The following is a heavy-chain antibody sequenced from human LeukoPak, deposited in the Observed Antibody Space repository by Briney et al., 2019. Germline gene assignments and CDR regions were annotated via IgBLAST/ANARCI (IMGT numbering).Heavy chain of an antibody. CDR2: IYSGGST. V-gene: IGHV3-53*01. D-gene: IGHD6-13*01. Sequence: PGGSLRLSCAASGFTVSSNYMSWVRQAPGKGLEWVSVIYSGGSTYYADSVKGRFTISRDNSKNTLYLQMNSLRAEDTAVYYCTRHPGGAAAGEGYYYYYGMDVWGQGTTVTVSS. CDR1: GFTVSSNY. CDR3: TRHPGGAAAGEGYYYYYGMDV. J-gene: IGHJ6*02.